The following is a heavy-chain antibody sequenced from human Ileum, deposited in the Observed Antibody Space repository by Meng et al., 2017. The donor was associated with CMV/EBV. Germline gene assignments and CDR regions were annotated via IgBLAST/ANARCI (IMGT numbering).Heavy chain of an antibody. V-gene: IGHV3-23*01. J-gene: IGHJ4*02. CDR3: AKGLNYGSGSYRYFFDY. CDR1: GFTFDDYA. D-gene: IGHD3-10*01. CDR2: ISGSGGST. Sequence: LSLTCAASGFTFDDYAMHWVRQAPGKGLEWVSAISGSGGSTYYADSVKGRFTISRDNSKNTLYLQMNSLRAEDTAVYYCAKGLNYGSGSYRYFFDYWGQGTLVTVSS.